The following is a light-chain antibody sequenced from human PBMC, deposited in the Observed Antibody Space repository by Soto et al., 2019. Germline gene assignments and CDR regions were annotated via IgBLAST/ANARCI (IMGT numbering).Light chain of an antibody. CDR2: GAS. CDR3: QQYGISPWT. Sequence: EIVLTQSPGTLSLSPGERATLSCRASQSVSSNLAWYQQKPGQAPRLLIYGASSRATGIPDRFSGSGSGTEFTLTVSRLEPEDFAVYYCQQYGISPWTFGQGTKVDIK. J-gene: IGKJ1*01. CDR1: QSVSSN. V-gene: IGKV3-20*01.